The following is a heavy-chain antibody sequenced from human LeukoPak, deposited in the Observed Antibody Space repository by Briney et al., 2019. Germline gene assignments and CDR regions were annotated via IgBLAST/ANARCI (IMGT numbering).Heavy chain of an antibody. Sequence: ASVKVPCKASGYTFTSYGISWVRQAPGQGLEWMGCISAYNGNTNYAQKLQGRVTMTTDTSTSTAYMELRSLRSDDTAVYYCASLKNYYDSSGYLVTDAFDIWGQGTMVTVSS. J-gene: IGHJ3*02. V-gene: IGHV1-18*01. CDR3: ASLKNYYDSSGYLVTDAFDI. CDR1: GYTFTSYG. D-gene: IGHD3-22*01. CDR2: ISAYNGNT.